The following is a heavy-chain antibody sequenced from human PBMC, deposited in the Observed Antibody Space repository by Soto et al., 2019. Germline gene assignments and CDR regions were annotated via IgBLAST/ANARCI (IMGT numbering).Heavy chain of an antibody. V-gene: IGHV3-23*01. D-gene: IGHD3-3*01. CDR2: ISGSGGST. CDR3: AKPAPYDFWSGPSPNWFDP. J-gene: IGHJ5*02. CDR1: GLTFSSYA. Sequence: PGGSLRLSSAASGLTFSSYAISWVRQAPGKELEWVSAISGSGGSTYYADSVKGRFTISRDNSKNTLYLQMNSLRAEDTAVYYCAKPAPYDFWSGPSPNWFDPWGQGTLVTVSS.